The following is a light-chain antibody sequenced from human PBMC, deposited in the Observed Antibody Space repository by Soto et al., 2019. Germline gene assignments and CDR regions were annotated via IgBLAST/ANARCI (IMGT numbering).Light chain of an antibody. CDR1: NIGSKS. CDR2: YDS. Sequence: SYELTQPPSVSVAPGKTARITCWGNNIGSKSVHWYQQRPGQAPVLVIYYDSDRPSGIPERFSGSNSGNTATLLISRVEAGDEADYYCQVWDSSSDPGVFGGGTKLTVL. J-gene: IGLJ2*01. CDR3: QVWDSSSDPGV. V-gene: IGLV3-21*04.